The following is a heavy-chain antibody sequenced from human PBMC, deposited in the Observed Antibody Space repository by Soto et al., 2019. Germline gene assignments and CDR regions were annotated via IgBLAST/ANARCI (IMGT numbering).Heavy chain of an antibody. Sequence: EVQLVESGGGLVQPGRSLRLSCAASGFTFDDYAMHWVRQAPGKGLEWVSGISWNSGSIGYADSVKGRFTISRDNPKNSLYLQMNSLRAEDTALYYCAKDLHPYGSGSYIFDYWGQGTLVTVSS. V-gene: IGHV3-9*01. CDR1: GFTFDDYA. J-gene: IGHJ4*02. CDR2: ISWNSGSI. D-gene: IGHD3-10*01. CDR3: AKDLHPYGSGSYIFDY.